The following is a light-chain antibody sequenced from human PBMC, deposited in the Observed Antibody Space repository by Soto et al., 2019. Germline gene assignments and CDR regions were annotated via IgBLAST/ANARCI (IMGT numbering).Light chain of an antibody. CDR2: SNN. CDR1: SSNIGSKT. CDR3: AAWDDSLNGYV. V-gene: IGLV1-44*01. Sequence: QSVLTQPPSASETPGQRVTISCSGSSSNIGSKTVSWYQQLPGTAPKLLIYSNNQRPSGVPDRFSGSKSGTSASLAISGLQSEDEADYYCAAWDDSLNGYVFGTGTKVTVL. J-gene: IGLJ1*01.